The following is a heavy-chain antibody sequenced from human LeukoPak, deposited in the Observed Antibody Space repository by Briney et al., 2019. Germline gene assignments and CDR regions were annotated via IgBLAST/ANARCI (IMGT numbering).Heavy chain of an antibody. CDR1: GFTVSSNY. V-gene: IGHV3-53*01. D-gene: IGHD2-15*01. CDR2: IYSGGST. Sequence: GGSLRLSCAASGFTVSSNYMSWVRQAPGKGLEWVSVIYSGGSTYYADSVKGRFTISRDNSKNTLYLQMNSLRAEDTAVYYCARTDCSGGSCYSSDYYYYGMDVWGQGTTVTVSS. J-gene: IGHJ6*02. CDR3: ARTDCSGGSCYSSDYYYYGMDV.